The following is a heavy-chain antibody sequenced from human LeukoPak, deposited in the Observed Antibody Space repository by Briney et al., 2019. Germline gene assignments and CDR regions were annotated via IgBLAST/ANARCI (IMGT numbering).Heavy chain of an antibody. J-gene: IGHJ4*02. CDR2: ISSSTIYM. CDR3: ARGVFGYDFDY. CDR1: GFTFSSYS. Sequence: GSLRLSCAASGFTFSSYSMNWVRQAPGKGLEWVSSISSSTIYMDYSDSVRGRFTISRDNAENSLYLQMNSLRAEDTAVYYCARGVFGYDFDYWGQGTLVTASS. V-gene: IGHV3-21*01. D-gene: IGHD5-18*01.